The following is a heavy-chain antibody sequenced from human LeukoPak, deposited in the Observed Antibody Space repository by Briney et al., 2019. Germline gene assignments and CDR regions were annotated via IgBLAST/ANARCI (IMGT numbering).Heavy chain of an antibody. CDR1: GFTVSSNY. J-gene: IGHJ6*03. Sequence: GGSLRLSCAASGFTVSSNYMSWVRQAPGKGLEWVSVIYSGGSTYYADSVKGRFTISRDNSKNTLYLQMNSLRAEDTAVYYCAKGHSLRGSYRAYYYYYMDVWGKGTTVTISS. CDR2: IYSGGST. V-gene: IGHV3-53*01. CDR3: AKGHSLRGSYRAYYYYYMDV. D-gene: IGHD3-16*02.